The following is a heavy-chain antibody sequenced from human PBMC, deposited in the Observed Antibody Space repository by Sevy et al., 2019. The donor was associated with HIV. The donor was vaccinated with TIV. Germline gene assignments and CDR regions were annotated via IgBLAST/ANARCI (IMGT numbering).Heavy chain of an antibody. J-gene: IGHJ3*02. Sequence: GGCLRLSCAASGFTFSDHYMDCVRQAPGKGLEWVGRTRNKANSYTTEYAASVKGRFTISRDDSKNSLYLQMNSMKTEDTAVYYCTRDLGSAFDIWGQGTPVTVSS. CDR1: GFTFSDHY. CDR3: TRDLGSAFDI. D-gene: IGHD3-16*01. CDR2: TRNKANSYTT. V-gene: IGHV3-72*01.